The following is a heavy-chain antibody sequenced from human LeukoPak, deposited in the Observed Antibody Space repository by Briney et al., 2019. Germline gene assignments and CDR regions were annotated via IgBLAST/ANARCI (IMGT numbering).Heavy chain of an antibody. D-gene: IGHD2-15*01. CDR3: ARDSSYGNYYYYMDV. CDR1: GGSISSYY. J-gene: IGHJ6*03. V-gene: IGHV4-4*07. Sequence: PSETLSLTCTVSGGSISSYYWIWMRQPAGKGLEWIGRIYTSGSTNSNPSLKSRVTMSVDTSKNQFSLKLSSVTAADTAMYYCARDSSYGNYYYYMDVWGKGTTVTVSS. CDR2: IYTSGST.